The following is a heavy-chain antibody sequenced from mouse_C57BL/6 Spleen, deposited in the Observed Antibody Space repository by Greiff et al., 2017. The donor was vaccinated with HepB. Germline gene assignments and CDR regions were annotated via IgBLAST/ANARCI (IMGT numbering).Heavy chain of an antibody. CDR1: GFTFSSYT. CDR2: ISGGGGNT. CDR3: ARTGTYYWYFDV. Sequence: EVKVVESGGGLVKPGGSLKLSCAASGFTFSSYTMSWVRQTPEKRLEWVATISGGGGNTYYPDSVKGRFTISRDNAKNTLYLQMSSLRSEDTALYYCARTGTYYWYFDVWGTGTTVTVSS. V-gene: IGHV5-9*01. J-gene: IGHJ1*03. D-gene: IGHD4-1*01.